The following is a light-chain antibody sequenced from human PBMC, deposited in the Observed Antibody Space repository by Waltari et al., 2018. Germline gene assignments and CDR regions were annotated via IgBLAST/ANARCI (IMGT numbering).Light chain of an antibody. CDR1: QSIFHASNNKNY. CDR2: WAS. V-gene: IGKV4-1*01. Sequence: DIVMTQSPDSLAVSLGERVSINCTSRQSIFHASNNKNYLAWYQQKAGQPPKLLIYWASSREFGVPKRFSGTGSGTDFTLTISSLEAEDVAIYFCQQYYSMPLTFGPGTTVEI. CDR3: QQYYSMPLT. J-gene: IGKJ3*01.